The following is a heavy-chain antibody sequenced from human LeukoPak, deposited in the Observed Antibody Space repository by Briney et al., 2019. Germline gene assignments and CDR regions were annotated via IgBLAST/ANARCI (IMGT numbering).Heavy chain of an antibody. Sequence: GGSLRLSCVASGFTFRLFGMHWVRQAPGKGLEWVAVMSYDGSHKYYADSVKGRFTISRDNSKNTLYLQMNSLRAEDTAVYYCAKWRRGIVGANLVSNYLDYWGQGTLVTVSS. CDR1: GFTFRLFG. CDR2: MSYDGSHK. D-gene: IGHD1-26*01. J-gene: IGHJ4*02. V-gene: IGHV3-30*18. CDR3: AKWRRGIVGANLVSNYLDY.